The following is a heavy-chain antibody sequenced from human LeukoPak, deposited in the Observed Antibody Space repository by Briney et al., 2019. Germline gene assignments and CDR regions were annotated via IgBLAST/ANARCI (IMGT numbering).Heavy chain of an antibody. D-gene: IGHD2-2*02. Sequence: SETLSLTCAVYGGSFSGYYWSWIRQPPGKGLEWIGYIYYSGSTNYNPSLKSRVTISVDTSKNQFSLKLSSVTAADTAVYYCARQVVVVPAAIAWYNWFDPWGQGTLVTVSS. CDR2: IYYSGST. CDR1: GGSFSGYY. V-gene: IGHV4-59*08. CDR3: ARQVVVVPAAIAWYNWFDP. J-gene: IGHJ5*02.